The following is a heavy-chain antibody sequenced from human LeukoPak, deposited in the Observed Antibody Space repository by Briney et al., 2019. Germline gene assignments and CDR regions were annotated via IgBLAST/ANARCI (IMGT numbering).Heavy chain of an antibody. CDR3: AMRLRVRGVIPHDY. Sequence: GGSLRLSCAASGFTVSSNYMSWVRQAPGKGLEWVSVIYSGGSTYYADSVKGRFTISRDNSKNTLYLQMNSLRAEDTAVYYCAMRLRVRGVIPHDYWGQGTLVTVSS. V-gene: IGHV3-53*01. D-gene: IGHD3-10*01. CDR1: GFTVSSNY. J-gene: IGHJ4*02. CDR2: IYSGGST.